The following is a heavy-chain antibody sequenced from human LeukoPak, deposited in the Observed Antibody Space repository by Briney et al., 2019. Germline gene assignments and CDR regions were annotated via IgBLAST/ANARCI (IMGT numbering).Heavy chain of an antibody. CDR1: GYTFTGYY. V-gene: IGHV1-2*02. J-gene: IGHJ5*02. D-gene: IGHD1-7*01. CDR3: ARVNWSYPPDWFDP. Sequence: ASVKVSCKASGYTFTGYYMHWVRQAPGQGLEWMGWINPNSGGTNYAQKFQGRVTMTRDTSISTAYMELSRLRSDDTAVYYCARVNWSYPPDWFDPWGQGTLVTVSS. CDR2: INPNSGGT.